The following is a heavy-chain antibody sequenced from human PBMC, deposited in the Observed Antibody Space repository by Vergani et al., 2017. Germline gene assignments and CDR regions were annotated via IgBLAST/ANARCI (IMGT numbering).Heavy chain of an antibody. J-gene: IGHJ4*02. Sequence: QVQLVQSGAEVKKPGASVKVSCKASGYTFTSYYMHWVRQAPGQGLEWMGIINPSGGSTSYAQKFQGRVTISVDTSKNQFSLKLSSVTAADTAVYYCARTLRRSAYYLDYFDYWGQGTLVTVSS. D-gene: IGHD3-10*01. CDR1: GYTFTSYY. CDR2: INPSGGST. CDR3: ARTLRRSAYYLDYFDY. V-gene: IGHV1-46*01.